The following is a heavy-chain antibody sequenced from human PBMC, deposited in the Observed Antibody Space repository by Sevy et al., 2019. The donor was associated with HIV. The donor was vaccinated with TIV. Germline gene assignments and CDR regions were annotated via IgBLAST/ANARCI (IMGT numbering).Heavy chain of an antibody. Sequence: ASVKVSCKASGYTFTGYYMHWVRQAPGQGLEWMGRINPNSGGTNYAQKFQGRVTMTRDTSISPAYMELSRLRSDDTAVYYCARGWYYYYYGMDVWGQGTTVTVSS. D-gene: IGHD6-19*01. J-gene: IGHJ6*02. CDR1: GYTFTGYY. CDR2: INPNSGGT. V-gene: IGHV1-2*06. CDR3: ARGWYYYYYGMDV.